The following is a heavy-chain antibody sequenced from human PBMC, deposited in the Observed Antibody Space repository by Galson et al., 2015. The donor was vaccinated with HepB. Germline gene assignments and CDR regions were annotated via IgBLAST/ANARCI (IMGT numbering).Heavy chain of an antibody. D-gene: IGHD6-13*01. Sequence: CAISGDSVSSNSAAWNWIRQSPSRGLEWLGRTYYRSKWYNDYAVSVKSRITINPDTSKNQFSLKLSSVTAADTAVYYCARHLHSEYSSSWNDAFDIWGQGTMVTVSS. J-gene: IGHJ3*02. V-gene: IGHV6-1*01. CDR1: GDSVSSNSAA. CDR3: ARHLHSEYSSSWNDAFDI. CDR2: TYYRSKWYN.